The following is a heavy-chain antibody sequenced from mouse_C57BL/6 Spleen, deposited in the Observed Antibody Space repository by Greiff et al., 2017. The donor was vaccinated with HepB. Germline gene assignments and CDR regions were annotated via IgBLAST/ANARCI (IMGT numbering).Heavy chain of an antibody. Sequence: EVQVVESGGGLVKPGGSLKLSCAASGFTFSSYAMSWVRQTPEKRLEWVATISDGGSYTYYPDNVKGRFTISRDNAKNNLYLQMSHLKSEDTAMYYCARGGNYDYLFAYWGQGTLVTVSA. CDR3: ARGGNYDYLFAY. J-gene: IGHJ3*01. D-gene: IGHD2-4*01. V-gene: IGHV5-4*01. CDR2: ISDGGSYT. CDR1: GFTFSSYA.